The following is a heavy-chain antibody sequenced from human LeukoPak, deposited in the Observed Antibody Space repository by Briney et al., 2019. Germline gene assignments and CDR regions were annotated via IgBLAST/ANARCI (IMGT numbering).Heavy chain of an antibody. V-gene: IGHV1-8*03. J-gene: IGHJ5*02. CDR2: MNPNSGDT. Sequence: ASVKVSCKASGYTFTSYDINWVRQATGQGLEWVGWMNPNSGDTRYAQKFQGRVTITRNTSPSTAYMELSSLRSEDTAVYYCARGRGNRSFGIFEVVIIANWFDPWGQGTLVTVSS. D-gene: IGHD3-3*01. CDR1: GYTFTSYD. CDR3: ARGRGNRSFGIFEVVIIANWFDP.